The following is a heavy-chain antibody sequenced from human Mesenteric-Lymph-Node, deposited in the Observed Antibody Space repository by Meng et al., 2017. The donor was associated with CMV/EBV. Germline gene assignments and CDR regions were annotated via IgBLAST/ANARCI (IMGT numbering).Heavy chain of an antibody. J-gene: IGHJ6*02. Sequence: GESLKISCAASGFTVSSNYMSWVRQAPGKGLEWVSSISSSSSYIYYADSVKGRFTISRDNAKNSLYLQMNSLRAEDTAVYYCARLSGSRHRNYYYGMDVWGQGTTVTVSS. CDR1: GFTVSSNY. D-gene: IGHD6-19*01. CDR2: ISSSSSYI. CDR3: ARLSGSRHRNYYYGMDV. V-gene: IGHV3-21*01.